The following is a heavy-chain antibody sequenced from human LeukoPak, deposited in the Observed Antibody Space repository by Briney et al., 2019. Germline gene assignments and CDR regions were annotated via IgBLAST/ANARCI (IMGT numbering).Heavy chain of an antibody. V-gene: IGHV4-39*07. CDR1: GGSVSSSDYY. Sequence: SETLSLTCTVSGGSVSSSDYYWGWIRQPPGKGLEWIGDIFYIGKTNYNPSLKSRVTISVDTSKNQFSLKLTSATAADTAVYYCARVFDSWGQGTLVTVSS. CDR2: IFYIGKT. J-gene: IGHJ4*02. CDR3: ARVFDS.